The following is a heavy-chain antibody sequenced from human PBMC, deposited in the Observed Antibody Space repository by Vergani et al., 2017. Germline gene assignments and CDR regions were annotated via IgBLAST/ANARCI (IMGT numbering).Heavy chain of an antibody. CDR3: ARDATGIAAAGNYGMAV. J-gene: IGHJ6*02. CDR2: IIPIFGIA. V-gene: IGHV1-69*17. Sequence: QVQLVQSGAEVKKPGSSVKVSCKASVGTFRSYAISWVRQATGQGREWMGGIIPIFGIANYAQKFQGRVTITADKSTSTAYMELSSLRSEDTAVYYCARDATGIAAAGNYGMAVWGQGTTVTVSS. D-gene: IGHD6-13*01. CDR1: VGTFRSYA.